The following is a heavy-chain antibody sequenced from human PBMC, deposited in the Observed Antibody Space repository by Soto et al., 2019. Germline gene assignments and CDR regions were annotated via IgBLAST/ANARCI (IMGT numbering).Heavy chain of an antibody. D-gene: IGHD4-17*01. CDR2: VSPSGDRT. CDR1: GYTFTRYH. CDR3: GRNRGHYGDADS. J-gene: IGHJ5*02. V-gene: IGHV1-46*01. Sequence: QVQLVQSGAEVKKPGASVRISCKASGYTFTRYHMDWVRQAPGQGLEWMGKVSPSGDRTWYAQKYWGRVSNTRDTSTNTDYKEVGSLTSEAKAGYYSGRNRGHYGDADSWGQGTLVTVS.